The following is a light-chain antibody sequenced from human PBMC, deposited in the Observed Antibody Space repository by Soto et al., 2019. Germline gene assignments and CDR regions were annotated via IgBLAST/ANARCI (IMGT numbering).Light chain of an antibody. CDR1: QSVRSNY. V-gene: IGKV3-20*01. Sequence: EIVLTQSPGTLSLSPGERATLSCRASQSVRSNYLAWYQRKPGQAPRLLIYGASTRATGIPDRFSGTGSGTDFTLPISRLEPEGFAVYYCQQYGGSPYTFGQGTKLEIK. CDR3: QQYGGSPYT. J-gene: IGKJ2*01. CDR2: GAS.